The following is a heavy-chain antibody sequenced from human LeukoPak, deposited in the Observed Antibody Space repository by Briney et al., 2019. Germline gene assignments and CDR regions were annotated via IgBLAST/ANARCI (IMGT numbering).Heavy chain of an antibody. J-gene: IGHJ4*02. D-gene: IGHD2-2*02. V-gene: IGHV3-74*01. CDR3: VRLYGY. CDR1: GFTFTNSC. CDR2: ISADGGSA. Sequence: GGSLRLSCTASGFTFTNSCMHWVRQAPGKGPVWVSRISADGGSAFYADSVKGRFTISRDNAKNTLYLQMNSLRAEDTALYYCVRLYGYWGQGTLVTVSS.